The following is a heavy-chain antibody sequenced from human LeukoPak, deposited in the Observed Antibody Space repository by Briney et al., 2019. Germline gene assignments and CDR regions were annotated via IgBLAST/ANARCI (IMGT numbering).Heavy chain of an antibody. D-gene: IGHD3-10*01. V-gene: IGHV3-30*18. CDR2: LSYDGRNT. CDR3: AKRGPGDYYYGMDV. Sequence: GGSLRLSCVASGFTLTTYGVHWVRQAPGKGLEWVAVLSYDGRNTYYADSAKGRFTISRDTSKNTLYLQMNSLRSEDTAVYYCAKRGPGDYYYGMDVWGQGTTVTVSS. CDR1: GFTLTTYG. J-gene: IGHJ6*02.